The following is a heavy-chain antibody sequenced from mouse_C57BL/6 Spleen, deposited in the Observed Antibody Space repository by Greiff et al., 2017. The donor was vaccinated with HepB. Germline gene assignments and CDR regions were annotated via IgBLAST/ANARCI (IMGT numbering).Heavy chain of an antibody. J-gene: IGHJ4*01. V-gene: IGHV1-22*01. CDR3: ARWTTDYGGAMDY. Sequence: EVQLQQSGPELVKPGASVKMSCKASGYTFTDYNMHWVKQSHGKSLEWIGYINPNNGGTSYNQKFKGKATLTVNKSSSTAYMELRSLTSEDSAVYYCARWTTDYGGAMDYWGQGPSVTVSS. CDR1: GYTFTDYN. D-gene: IGHD1-1*01. CDR2: INPNNGGT.